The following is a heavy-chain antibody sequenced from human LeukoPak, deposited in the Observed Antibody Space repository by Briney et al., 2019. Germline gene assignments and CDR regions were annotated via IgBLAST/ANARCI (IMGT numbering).Heavy chain of an antibody. CDR2: IKQDGSEK. Sequence: GGSLRLSCAASGFTFSSHWMSWVRQAPGKGLEWVANIKQDGSEKYYVDSVKGRFTISRDNAKNSLYLQMNSLRAEDTAVYYCARDVGGWLHRGSAYYFDYWGQGTLVTVSS. CDR3: ARDVGGWLHRGSAYYFDY. J-gene: IGHJ4*02. V-gene: IGHV3-7*01. D-gene: IGHD5-24*01. CDR1: GFTFSSHW.